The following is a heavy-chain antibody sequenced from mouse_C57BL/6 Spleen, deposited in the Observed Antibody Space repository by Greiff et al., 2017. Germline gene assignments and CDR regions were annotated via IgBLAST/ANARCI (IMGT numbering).Heavy chain of an antibody. CDR2: ISYSGST. V-gene: IGHV3-1*01. CDR1: GYSITSGYD. D-gene: IGHD4-1*01. Sequence: EVKLMESGPGMVKPSQSLSLTCTVTGYSITSGYDWHWIRHFPGNKLEWMGYISYSGSTNYNPSLKSRISITHDTSKNHFFLKLNSVTTEDTATYYCARGENWGAMDYWGQGTSVTVSS. CDR3: ARGENWGAMDY. J-gene: IGHJ4*01.